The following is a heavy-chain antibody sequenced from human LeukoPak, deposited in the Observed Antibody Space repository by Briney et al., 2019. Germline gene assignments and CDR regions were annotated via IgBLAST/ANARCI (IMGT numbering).Heavy chain of an antibody. CDR3: AKGLVLRFLEWSYFDY. J-gene: IGHJ4*02. Sequence: GGSLRLSCAASGFTFSSYGMHWVRQAPGKGLEWVAVISYDGSNKYYADSVKGRFTISRDNSKNTLYLQMNSLRAEDTAVYYCAKGLVLRFLEWSYFDYWGQGTLVTVSS. D-gene: IGHD3-3*01. CDR1: GFTFSSYG. CDR2: ISYDGSNK. V-gene: IGHV3-30*18.